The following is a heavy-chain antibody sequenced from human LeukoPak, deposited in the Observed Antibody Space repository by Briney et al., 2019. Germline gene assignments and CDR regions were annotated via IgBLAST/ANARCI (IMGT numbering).Heavy chain of an antibody. D-gene: IGHD3-22*01. CDR2: IIPIFGTA. CDR1: GGTFSSYA. Sequence: SVKVSCKASGGTFSSYAISWVRQAPGQGLEWMGGIIPIFGTANYAQKFQGRVTITADKSTSTAYMELSSLRPEDTAVYYCATPNYYDSSGYFSNWGQGTLVTVSS. CDR3: ATPNYYDSSGYFSN. V-gene: IGHV1-69*06. J-gene: IGHJ4*02.